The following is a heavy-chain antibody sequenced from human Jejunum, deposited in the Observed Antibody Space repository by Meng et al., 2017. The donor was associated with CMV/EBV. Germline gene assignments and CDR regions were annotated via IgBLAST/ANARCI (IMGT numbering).Heavy chain of an antibody. Sequence: SGGSVSSGSHCWDWIRRPPGKGLEWIGYISYSGSTTYNPSLKSRVTISVDTSKNQFSLKLTSVTAADTAIYYCANYGDYAGRFDYWGQGTLVTVSS. V-gene: IGHV4-61*01. J-gene: IGHJ4*02. CDR1: GGSVSSGSHC. D-gene: IGHD4-17*01. CDR3: ANYGDYAGRFDY. CDR2: ISYSGST.